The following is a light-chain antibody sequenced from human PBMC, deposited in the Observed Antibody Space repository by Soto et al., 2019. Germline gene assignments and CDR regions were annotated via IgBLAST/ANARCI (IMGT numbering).Light chain of an antibody. CDR1: QSVSGW. J-gene: IGKJ1*01. CDR2: QAS. Sequence: DIQMTQSPSTLSASVGDRVTITCRASQSVSGWLAWHQQKPGRAPKLLIYQASSLGSGVPSRFSGSGSGTEFTLTISSLQPDDFATYYCQHYNTYSWTFGQGTKVESK. CDR3: QHYNTYSWT. V-gene: IGKV1-5*03.